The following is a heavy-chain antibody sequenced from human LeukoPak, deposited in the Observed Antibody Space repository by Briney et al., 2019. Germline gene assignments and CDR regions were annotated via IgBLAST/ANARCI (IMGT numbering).Heavy chain of an antibody. CDR2: IIPIFGTA. J-gene: IGHJ6*02. CDR1: GGTFSSYA. V-gene: IGHV1-69*13. Sequence: SVKVSCTASGGTFSSYAISWVRQAPGQGLEWMGGIIPIFGTANYAQKFQGRVTITADESTSTAYMELSSLRSEDTAVYYCARGHPSLKEVYYYGMDVWGQGTTVTVSS. CDR3: ARGHPSLKEVYYYGMDV.